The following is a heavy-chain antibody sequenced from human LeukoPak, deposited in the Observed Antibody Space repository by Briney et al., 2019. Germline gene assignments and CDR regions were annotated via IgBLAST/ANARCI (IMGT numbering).Heavy chain of an antibody. J-gene: IGHJ3*02. CDR1: GGSISSGHYY. D-gene: IGHD6-19*01. V-gene: IGHV4-61*02. Sequence: SETLSLTCSVSGGSISSGHYYWSWIRQPAGKGLEWIGRIYYSGSTHYNPSLKSRATISIDMSNNQLSLHLSSVTAADTAVYYCARRLSSGWLYDAFDIWGQGTMVTVSS. CDR3: ARRLSSGWLYDAFDI. CDR2: IYYSGST.